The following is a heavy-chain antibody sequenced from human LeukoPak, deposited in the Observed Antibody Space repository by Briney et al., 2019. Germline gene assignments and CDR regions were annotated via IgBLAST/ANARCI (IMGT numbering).Heavy chain of an antibody. CDR3: ARDRGSYSGFDY. V-gene: IGHV1-46*01. J-gene: IGHJ4*02. D-gene: IGHD1-26*01. CDR2: INPSTAAT. CDR1: GYTFTSYY. Sequence: ASVKVSCKASGYTFTSYYMHWVRQAPGQGLEWMGIINPSTAATSYAQKFQGRVTMTRDTSTSTVYMELSSLRSEDTAVYYCARDRGSYSGFDYWGQGTLVTVSS.